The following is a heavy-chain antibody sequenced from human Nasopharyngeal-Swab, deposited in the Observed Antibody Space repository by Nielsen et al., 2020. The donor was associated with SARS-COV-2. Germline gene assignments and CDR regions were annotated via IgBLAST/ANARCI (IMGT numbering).Heavy chain of an antibody. CDR1: GYTFTSYG. CDR2: ISAYNGNT. D-gene: IGHD3-3*01. V-gene: IGHV1-18*01. Sequence: ASVKVSCKASGYTFTSYGISWVRQATGQGLEWMGWISAYNGNTNYAQKLQGRVTMTTDTSTSTAYMELRSLRSDDTAVYYCARASYDFWNHDGDYWGQGTLVTVSS. CDR3: ARASYDFWNHDGDY. J-gene: IGHJ4*02.